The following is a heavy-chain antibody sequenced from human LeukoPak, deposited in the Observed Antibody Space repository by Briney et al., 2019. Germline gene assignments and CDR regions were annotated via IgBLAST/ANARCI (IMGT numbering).Heavy chain of an antibody. J-gene: IGHJ4*02. D-gene: IGHD5-24*01. V-gene: IGHV3-23*01. CDR2: ISGSGGST. CDR1: GITFYSYA. CDR3: AGRRDGYYPYDY. Sequence: GGSLRLSCAASGITFYSYALTWVRQAPGKGLERVSSISGSGGSTYYADSVKGRFTISRDNSKNTLYLQMSSLRAEDTAVYYCAGRRDGYYPYDYWGQGTLVTVSS.